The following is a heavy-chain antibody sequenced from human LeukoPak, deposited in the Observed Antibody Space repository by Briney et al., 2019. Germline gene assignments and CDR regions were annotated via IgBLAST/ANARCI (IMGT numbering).Heavy chain of an antibody. CDR2: INPNSGGT. J-gene: IGHJ4*02. Sequence: GASVKVSCKASGYTFTGYYMHWVRQAPGQGLEWMGWINPNSGGTNYAQKFQGRVTMTRDTSISTAYMELSSLRSEDTAVYYCARDRKVFDYWGQGTLVTVSS. CDR3: ARDRKVFDY. V-gene: IGHV1-2*02. CDR1: GYTFTGYY.